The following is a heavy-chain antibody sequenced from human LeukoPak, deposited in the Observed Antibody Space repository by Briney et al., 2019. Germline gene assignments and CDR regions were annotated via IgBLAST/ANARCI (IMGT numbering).Heavy chain of an antibody. J-gene: IGHJ5*02. V-gene: IGHV3-7*01. CDR3: ATAPASVDSS. CDR1: GCTLTRFW. Sequence: GGSLRLSCAASGCTLTRFWLTWVRQSPGKGLEWVANINPDGTKTTYVDSVEGRFAISRDNAKDSLFLLMTSLRAEDTAMYYCATAPASVDSSWGQGTLVAVSS. D-gene: IGHD3-3*01. CDR2: INPDGTKT.